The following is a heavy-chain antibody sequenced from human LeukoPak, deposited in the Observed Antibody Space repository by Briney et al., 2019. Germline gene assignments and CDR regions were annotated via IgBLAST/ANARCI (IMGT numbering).Heavy chain of an antibody. Sequence: PGGSLRLSCAASGFTFSSYEMNWVRQAPGKGLEWVTYITSGGGTTYYADSVEGRFTITRDNAKNSLYLQMSSLRAEDTAVYYCARESYGSGHYGMDVWGRGTTVTVSS. D-gene: IGHD3-10*01. CDR3: ARESYGSGHYGMDV. J-gene: IGHJ6*02. V-gene: IGHV3-48*03. CDR1: GFTFSSYE. CDR2: ITSGGGTT.